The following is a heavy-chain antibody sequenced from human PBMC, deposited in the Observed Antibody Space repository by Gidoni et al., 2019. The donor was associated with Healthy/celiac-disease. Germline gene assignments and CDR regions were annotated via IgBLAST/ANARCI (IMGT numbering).Heavy chain of an antibody. CDR2: IYTSGST. J-gene: IGHJ4*02. Sequence: QVQLQESGPGLVQPSQTLSLTCTVSGGSISSGSYYWCWIRQPAGKGLEWIGRIYTSGSTNYNPSLKSRGTMSVDTSKNQFARKLSSVTAADTAVYYCAGYDYGGNSDDYWGQGTLVTVSS. CDR3: AGYDYGGNSDDY. V-gene: IGHV4-61*02. CDR1: GGSISSGSYY. D-gene: IGHD4-17*01.